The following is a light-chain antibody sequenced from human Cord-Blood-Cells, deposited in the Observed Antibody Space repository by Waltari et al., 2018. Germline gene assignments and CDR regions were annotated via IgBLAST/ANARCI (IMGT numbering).Light chain of an antibody. J-gene: IGKJ4*01. CDR1: QSVSSN. Sequence: EIVMTQSPAPLSVSPGERATLSCRASQSVSSNLAWYQQNPGQAPRLLIYGASTRATGIPARLSGSGSGTEFTLTISSLQSEDFAVYYCQQYNNWPLTFGGGTKVEIK. CDR3: QQYNNWPLT. V-gene: IGKV3-15*01. CDR2: GAS.